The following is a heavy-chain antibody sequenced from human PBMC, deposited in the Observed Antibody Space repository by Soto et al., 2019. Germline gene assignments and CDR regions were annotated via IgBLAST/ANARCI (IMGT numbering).Heavy chain of an antibody. D-gene: IGHD3-3*01. J-gene: IGHJ5*02. Sequence: LSLTCTVTGGAISGYYWTWIRQSDGEGLEWIGRIYSSGSTNYNPSLKSRVTISLGTSMNYFSLRLSSVTAADTAVYYCARGQRFSDWFDPWGQGTLVTVSS. CDR3: ARGQRFSDWFDP. CDR2: IYSSGST. V-gene: IGHV4-4*07. CDR1: GGAISGYY.